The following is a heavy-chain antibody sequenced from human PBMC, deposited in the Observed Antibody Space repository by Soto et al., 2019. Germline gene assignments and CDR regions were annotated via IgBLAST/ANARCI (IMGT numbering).Heavy chain of an antibody. CDR1: GGSFSGYY. J-gene: IGHJ4*02. D-gene: IGHD2-15*01. Sequence: PSETLSLTCAVYGGSFSGYYWSWIRQPPGKGLEWIGEINHSGSTNYNPSLKSRVTISVDTSKNQFSLKLSSVTAADTAVYYCARRKGTRYCSGGSCYSFDYWGQGTLVTVSS. V-gene: IGHV4-34*01. CDR2: INHSGST. CDR3: ARRKGTRYCSGGSCYSFDY.